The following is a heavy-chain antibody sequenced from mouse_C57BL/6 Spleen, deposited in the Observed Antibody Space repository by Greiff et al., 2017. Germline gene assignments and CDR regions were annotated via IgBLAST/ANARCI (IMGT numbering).Heavy chain of an antibody. D-gene: IGHD4-1*01. Sequence: QVQLKQSGPELVKPGASVKISCKASGYAFSSSWMNWVKQRPGKGLEWIGRIYPGDGDTNYNGKFKGKATLTADKSSSTAYMQLSSLTSEDSAVYFCAWELGNYFDYWGQGTTLTVSS. CDR3: AWELGNYFDY. V-gene: IGHV1-82*01. CDR1: GYAFSSSW. J-gene: IGHJ2*01. CDR2: IYPGDGDT.